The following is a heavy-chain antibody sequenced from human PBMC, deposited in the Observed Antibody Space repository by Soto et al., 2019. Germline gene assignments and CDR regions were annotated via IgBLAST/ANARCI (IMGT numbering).Heavy chain of an antibody. CDR3: ARGAWYFDY. Sequence: ASVKVSCKASGYTFTIYGFSWVRQAPGQGLEWMGWISTYNGNTNYAQKLQARVTMATDTSTSTAYMELRSLRSDDTAVYYCARGAWYFDYWGQGTLVTVSS. J-gene: IGHJ4*02. CDR1: GYTFTIYG. CDR2: ISTYNGNT. V-gene: IGHV1-18*01.